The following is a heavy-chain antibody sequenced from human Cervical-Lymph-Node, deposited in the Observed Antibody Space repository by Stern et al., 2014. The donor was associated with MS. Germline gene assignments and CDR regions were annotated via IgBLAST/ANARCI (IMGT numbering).Heavy chain of an antibody. Sequence: EVQLVESGGGLVQPGGSLRLSCAASGFTFDIYAVSWVRQAPGKGLAWVSTVSAGGGTTYYADSVKGRFTVSRDNSKNTLYLQMNSLSAEDAAVYYCAKAAPSTRGAFDYWGQGTLVTVSS. CDR1: GFTFDIYA. CDR2: VSAGGGTT. V-gene: IGHV3-23*04. CDR3: AKAAPSTRGAFDY. D-gene: IGHD3-10*01. J-gene: IGHJ4*02.